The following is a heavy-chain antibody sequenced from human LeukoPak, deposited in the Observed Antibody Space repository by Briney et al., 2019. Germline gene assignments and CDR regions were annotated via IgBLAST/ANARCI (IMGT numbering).Heavy chain of an antibody. Sequence: GGSLRLSCAGSGFTFNSYWMSWVRQAPGKGLEWVANIKQDGSDKYYVHSVRGRFTISRDNAKNSLFLQMNSLRAEDTAVYYCARKRYADYDFWGQGTLVTVSS. CDR2: IKQDGSDK. CDR1: GFTFNSYW. J-gene: IGHJ4*02. CDR3: ARKRYADYDF. D-gene: IGHD1-1*01. V-gene: IGHV3-7*01.